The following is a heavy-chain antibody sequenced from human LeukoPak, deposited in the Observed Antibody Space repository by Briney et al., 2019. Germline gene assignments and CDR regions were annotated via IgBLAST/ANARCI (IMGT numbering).Heavy chain of an antibody. CDR2: ISSSGSTI. J-gene: IGHJ4*02. CDR1: GFTFSDYY. Sequence: GGSLRLSCAASGFTFSDYYMSWIRQAPGKGVEWVSYISSSGSTIYYADSVKGRFTISRDNAKNSLYLQMNSLRAEDTAVYYCAKVRWGSDNALDSWGQGTLVTGSS. D-gene: IGHD3-16*01. CDR3: AKVRWGSDNALDS. V-gene: IGHV3-11*04.